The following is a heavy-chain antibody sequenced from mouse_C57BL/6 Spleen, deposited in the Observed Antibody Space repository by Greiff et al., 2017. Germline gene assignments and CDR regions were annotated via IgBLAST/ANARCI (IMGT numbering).Heavy chain of an antibody. V-gene: IGHV3-6*01. J-gene: IGHJ4*01. CDR2: ISYDGSN. CDR3: ASVYGNPYAMDY. D-gene: IGHD2-1*01. Sequence: EVQLQQSGPGLVKPSQSLSLTCSVTGYSITSGYYWNWLRQFPGNKLEWMGYISYDGSNNYNPSLKNRISITRDTSKNQFFLKLNAVTTEDTATXYCASVYGNPYAMDYWGQGTSVTVSS. CDR1: GYSITSGYY.